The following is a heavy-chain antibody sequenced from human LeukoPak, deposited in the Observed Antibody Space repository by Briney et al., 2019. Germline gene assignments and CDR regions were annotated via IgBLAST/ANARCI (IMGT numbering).Heavy chain of an antibody. D-gene: IGHD3-3*01. CDR2: INHSGST. J-gene: IGHJ4*02. CDR3: ARRRGITIFGVAHFDY. CDR1: GGSFSGYY. V-gene: IGHV4-34*01. Sequence: SETLSLTCAVYGGSFSGYYWSWIRQPPGKGLEWIGEINHSGSTNYNPSLKSRVTISVDTSKNQFSLKLSSVTAAATAVYYCARRRGITIFGVAHFDYWGQGTLVTVSS.